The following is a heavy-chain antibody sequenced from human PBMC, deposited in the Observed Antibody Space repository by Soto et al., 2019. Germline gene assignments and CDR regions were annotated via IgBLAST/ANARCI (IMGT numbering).Heavy chain of an antibody. Sequence: PGGSLRLSCAASGFTFSSYGMHWVRQAPGKGLEWVAVISYDGSNKYYADSVKGRFTISRDNSKNTLYLQMNSLRAEDTAVYYCAKDPYDDFWSGWGWFDPWGQGTLVTVSS. D-gene: IGHD3-3*01. CDR1: GFTFSSYG. CDR2: ISYDGSNK. CDR3: AKDPYDDFWSGWGWFDP. V-gene: IGHV3-30*18. J-gene: IGHJ5*02.